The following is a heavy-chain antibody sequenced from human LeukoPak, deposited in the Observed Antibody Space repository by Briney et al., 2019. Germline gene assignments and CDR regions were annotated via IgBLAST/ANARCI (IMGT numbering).Heavy chain of an antibody. V-gene: IGHV4-59*01. CDR1: GGSISSYY. Sequence: SETLSLTCTVSGGSISSYYWSWIRQPPGKGLEWVGYIYYSGSTNYNPSLKSRVTISVDTSKNQFSLKLSSVTAADTAVYYCARDPHYSGSSHWGQGTLVTVSS. CDR3: ARDPHYSGSSH. CDR2: IYYSGST. J-gene: IGHJ4*02. D-gene: IGHD1-26*01.